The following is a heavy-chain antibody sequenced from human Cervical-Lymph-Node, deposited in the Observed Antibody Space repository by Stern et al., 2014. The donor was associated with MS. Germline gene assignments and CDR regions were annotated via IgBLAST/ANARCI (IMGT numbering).Heavy chain of an antibody. Sequence: MQLVESGGGVVQPGRSLRLSCAASGFAFSGYVMHWLRQSPGKRLEWVALISYNGNNEKYADSVKGRFTISRDNSKNTLYLQMNSLGAEDTAVYYCARDNNQLWPNNRFDPWGQGTLVAVSS. CDR2: ISYNGNNE. CDR3: ARDNNQLWPNNRFDP. V-gene: IGHV3-33*05. J-gene: IGHJ5*02. D-gene: IGHD2-2*01. CDR1: GFAFSGYV.